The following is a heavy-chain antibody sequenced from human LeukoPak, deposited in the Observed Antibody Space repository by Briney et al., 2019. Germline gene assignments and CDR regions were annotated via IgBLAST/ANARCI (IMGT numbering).Heavy chain of an antibody. CDR1: GYTFTGYY. CDR2: INPNSGAT. J-gene: IGHJ4*02. D-gene: IGHD3-10*01. CDR3: ARGGAVAIVRGVIPYFDY. V-gene: IGHV1-2*02. Sequence: ASVKVSCKASGYTFTGYYMHWVRQAPGQGLEWMGWINPNSGATNYAQKFQGRVTMTRDTSISTAYMDLSRLRSDDTAVYYCARGGAVAIVRGVIPYFDYWGQGTLVTVSS.